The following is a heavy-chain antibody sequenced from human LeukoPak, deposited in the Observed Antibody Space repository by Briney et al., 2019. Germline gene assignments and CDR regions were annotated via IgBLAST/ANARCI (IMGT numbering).Heavy chain of an antibody. V-gene: IGHV3-74*01. D-gene: IGHD6-6*01. CDR2: INSDGSST. Sequence: GGSLRLSCAASGFTFSSYWMHWVRQAPGKGLVWVSRINSDGSSTSYADSVKGRFTISRDNAKNTLYLQMNSRRADDTAVYYCAREARGSSSSGTAYYMDVWGKGTTVTVSS. CDR1: GFTFSSYW. CDR3: AREARGSSSSGTAYYMDV. J-gene: IGHJ6*03.